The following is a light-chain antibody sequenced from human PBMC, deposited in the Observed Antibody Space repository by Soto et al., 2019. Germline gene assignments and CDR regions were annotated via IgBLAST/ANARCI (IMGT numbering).Light chain of an antibody. Sequence: EIVLTQSPATLSVSPGERATLSCRASQSVRSNLAWYQQKPGQAPRFLIFDASTRATNIPARFTGSGSGTEFTLTISSLQSEDFAVYYCQQYINWPPLTFGGGTKVEIK. V-gene: IGKV3-15*01. CDR1: QSVRSN. CDR2: DAS. CDR3: QQYINWPPLT. J-gene: IGKJ4*01.